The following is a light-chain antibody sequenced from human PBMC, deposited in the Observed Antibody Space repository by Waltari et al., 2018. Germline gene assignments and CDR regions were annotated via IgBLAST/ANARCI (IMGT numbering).Light chain of an antibody. CDR2: DDS. Sequence: SYVLSQPPSVSVAPGQTATITCGGSDIGSKIVHWYQHKAGQAPVLVVYDDSGRPSGIPERFSGSNSGKPATLTISRVEAGDEADYYCHMWDGTTDHYVFGTGTKVTVL. J-gene: IGLJ1*01. V-gene: IGLV3-21*02. CDR1: DIGSKI. CDR3: HMWDGTTDHYV.